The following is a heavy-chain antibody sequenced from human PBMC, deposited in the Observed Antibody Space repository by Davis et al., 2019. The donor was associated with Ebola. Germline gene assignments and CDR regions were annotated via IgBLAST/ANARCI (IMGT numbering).Heavy chain of an antibody. V-gene: IGHV3-23*01. CDR1: GFTFSSYA. D-gene: IGHD3-22*01. CDR2: ISGSGGST. Sequence: GESLKISCAASGFTFSSYAMSWVRQAPGKGLEWVSAISGSGGSTYYADSVKGRFTISRDNSKNTLYLQMNSLRAEDTAVYYCARESRVRGYDSRFVFDYWGQGTLVTVSS. CDR3: ARESRVRGYDSRFVFDY. J-gene: IGHJ4*02.